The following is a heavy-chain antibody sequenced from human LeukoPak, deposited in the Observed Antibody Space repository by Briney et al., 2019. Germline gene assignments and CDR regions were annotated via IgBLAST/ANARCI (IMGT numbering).Heavy chain of an antibody. CDR1: GGSFSGYY. CDR3: ASLPYVSMDV. V-gene: IGHV4-34*01. Sequence: SETLSLTCAVYGGSFSGYYWSWIRQPPGKGLEWIGEINHSGSTNYNPSLKSRVTISVDKSKNQFSLKLSSVTAADTAVYYCASLPYVSMDVWGKGTTVTVSS. D-gene: IGHD1-26*01. CDR2: INHSGST. J-gene: IGHJ6*04.